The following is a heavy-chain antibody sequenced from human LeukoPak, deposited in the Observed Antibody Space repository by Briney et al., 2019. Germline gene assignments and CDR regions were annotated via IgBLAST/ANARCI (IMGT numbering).Heavy chain of an antibody. CDR1: GGSISSYY. Sequence: SETLSLTCTVSGGSISSYYWSWIRQPPGKGLEWIGYIYYSGSTNYNPSLKSRVTISVDTSKNQFSLKLSSVTAADTAVYYCAALIPGRRIRVDYRGQGTLVTVSS. CDR2: IYYSGST. V-gene: IGHV4-59*08. D-gene: IGHD2-21*01. J-gene: IGHJ4*02. CDR3: AALIPGRRIRVDY.